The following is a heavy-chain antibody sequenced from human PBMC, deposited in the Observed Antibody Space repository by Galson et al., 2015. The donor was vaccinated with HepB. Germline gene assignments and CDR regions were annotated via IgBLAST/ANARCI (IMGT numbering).Heavy chain of an antibody. CDR2: IIPILGIA. V-gene: IGHV1-69*04. Sequence: SVKVSCKASGGTFSSYAISWVRQAPGQGLEWMGRIIPILGIANYAQKFQGRVTITADKSTSTAYMELSSLRSEDTAVYYCASESMIVVDKFDYWGQGTLVTVSS. CDR1: GGTFSSYA. J-gene: IGHJ4*02. CDR3: ASESMIVVDKFDY. D-gene: IGHD3-22*01.